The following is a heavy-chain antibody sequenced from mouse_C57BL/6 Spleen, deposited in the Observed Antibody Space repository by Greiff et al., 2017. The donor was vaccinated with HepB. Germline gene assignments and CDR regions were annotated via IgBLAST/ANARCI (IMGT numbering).Heavy chain of an antibody. CDR1: GYTFTSYT. CDR3: LNYDGSSRPY. Sequence: QVQLQQSGAELARPGASVKMSCKASGYTFTSYTMHWVKQRPGQGLEWIGYINPSSGYTKYNQKFKDKATLTADKSSSTAYMQLSSLTSEDSAVYYCLNYDGSSRPYWGQGTLVTVSA. V-gene: IGHV1-4*01. D-gene: IGHD1-1*01. J-gene: IGHJ3*01. CDR2: INPSSGYT.